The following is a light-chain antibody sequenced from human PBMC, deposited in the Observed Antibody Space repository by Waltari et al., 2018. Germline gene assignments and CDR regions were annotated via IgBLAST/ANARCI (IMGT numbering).Light chain of an antibody. J-gene: IGLJ3*02. CDR1: SSDVGGYNF. CDR2: DVS. CDR3: GSFPSRSTSV. Sequence: QSALTQPASVSGSPGQSITISCTGTSSDVGGYNFVSWYQQHPGKAPKLLIFDVSNRPSGVSNGFSGSKSGNTASLTISGLQAEEESLNNAGSFPSRSTSVYGGGSTRSVL. V-gene: IGLV2-14*01.